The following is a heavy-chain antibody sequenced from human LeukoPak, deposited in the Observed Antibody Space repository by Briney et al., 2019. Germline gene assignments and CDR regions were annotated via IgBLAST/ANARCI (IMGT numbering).Heavy chain of an antibody. CDR1: GFTFSSYA. CDR3: VRRGTFYDS. Sequence: PGGSLRLSCAASGFTFSSYATSWVRQAPGKGLEYVSAITNNGGSTNYADSVKGRFTISRDNSKNALYLQMSSLRAEDTAVYYCVRRGTFYDSWGQGTLVTVSS. J-gene: IGHJ4*02. CDR2: ITNNGGST. D-gene: IGHD2/OR15-2a*01. V-gene: IGHV3-64D*09.